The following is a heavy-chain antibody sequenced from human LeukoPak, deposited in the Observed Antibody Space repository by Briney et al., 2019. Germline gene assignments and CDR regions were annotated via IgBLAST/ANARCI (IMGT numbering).Heavy chain of an antibody. V-gene: IGHV3-48*01. D-gene: IGHD3-10*01. CDR3: VSMVRGFIIY. Sequence: GGSLRLSCAASGFTFSSYSMNWVREAPGKGLEWVSYISSSSSTIYYADSVKGRFTISRDNAKNSLYLQMNSLRAEDTAVYYCVSMVRGFIIYWGQGTLVTVSS. CDR1: GFTFSSYS. J-gene: IGHJ4*02. CDR2: ISSSSSTI.